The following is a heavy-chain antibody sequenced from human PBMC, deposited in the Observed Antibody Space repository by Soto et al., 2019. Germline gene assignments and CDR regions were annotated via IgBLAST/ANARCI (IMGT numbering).Heavy chain of an antibody. CDR3: ARDLVLRMGYCSSTSGYPYYYYGMDV. D-gene: IGHD2-2*01. CDR1: GGSVSSGSYY. CDR2: IYYSGST. V-gene: IGHV4-61*01. Sequence: SETLSLTCTVSGGSVSSGSYYWSWIRQPPGKGLEWIGYIYYSGSTNYNPSLKSRVTISVDTSKNQFSLKLSSVTAADTAVYYCARDLVLRMGYCSSTSGYPYYYYGMDVWGQGTTVTVSS. J-gene: IGHJ6*02.